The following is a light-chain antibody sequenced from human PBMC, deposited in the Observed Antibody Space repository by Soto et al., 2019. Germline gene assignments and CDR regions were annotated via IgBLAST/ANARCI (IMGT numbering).Light chain of an antibody. V-gene: IGLV1-47*02. J-gene: IGLJ2*01. CDR2: SQN. CDR1: SSNIGNNH. Sequence: QSVLTQPPSASGTPGQRVAISCSGSSSNIGNNHVYWYQQLPGTAPKLLIYSQNQRPAGVPAGFSGSKSGTSASLAATGLRSEDEAAYYCASWDYTHGGPVFGGGTKLTVL. CDR3: ASWDYTHGGPV.